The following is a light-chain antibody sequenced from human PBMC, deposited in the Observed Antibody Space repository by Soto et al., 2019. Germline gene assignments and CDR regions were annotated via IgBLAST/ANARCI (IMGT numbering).Light chain of an antibody. CDR3: GTWDSSLSAGV. J-gene: IGLJ2*01. CDR1: SSNIENNP. CDR2: DND. Sequence: QSVLTQPPSVSAAPGQRVSISCSGSSSNIENNPVSWYQQLPGTVPRLLIHDNDKRPSRIPYRFSGSKSGKSATLGITGLQTGDEADYYCGTWDSSLSAGVFGGGTKLTVL. V-gene: IGLV1-51*01.